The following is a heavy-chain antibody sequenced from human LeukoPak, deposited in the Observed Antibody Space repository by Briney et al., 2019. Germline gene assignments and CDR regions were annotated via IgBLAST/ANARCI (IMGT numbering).Heavy chain of an antibody. V-gene: IGHV3-7*01. CDR3: ARARSLGPTYYFDY. J-gene: IGHJ4*02. D-gene: IGHD3-16*02. CDR1: GFTFSSYW. Sequence: PGGSLRLSCAASGFTFSSYWMNWVRQAPGKGLEWVANIKPDGSEKYYVDSVKGRFTISRDNAKNSLYLQMSSLRAEDTAVYYCARARSLGPTYYFDYWGQGTLVTVSS. CDR2: IKPDGSEK.